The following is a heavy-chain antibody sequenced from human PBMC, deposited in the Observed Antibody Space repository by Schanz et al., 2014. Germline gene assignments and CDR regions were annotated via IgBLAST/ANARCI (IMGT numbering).Heavy chain of an antibody. CDR2: INARTGNT. CDR1: GYTFTSYG. Sequence: QGQLVQSGAEVKKPGASVKVSCKASGYTFTSYGITWVRQAPGQGPELMGWINARTGNTQYAQKFQGRVNMTRDTVTTTVHLELTRMRTDDTAIYYCARVHIATYHYNSPGAFDIWGQGTRVTVSS. J-gene: IGHJ3*02. V-gene: IGHV1-18*01. D-gene: IGHD3-10*01. CDR3: ARVHIATYHYNSPGAFDI.